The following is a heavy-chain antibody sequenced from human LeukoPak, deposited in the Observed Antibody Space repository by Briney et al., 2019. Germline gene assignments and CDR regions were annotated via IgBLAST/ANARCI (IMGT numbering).Heavy chain of an antibody. Sequence: PGGTLRLSCAASGFTFSSYGMNWVRQAPGKGLEWVSGISPSGGITYYTDSVKGRFTISRDNSKNTQSLQMNSLRAEDTALYYCANAADVGDPTHWYFDLWGRGTLVTVSS. J-gene: IGHJ2*01. V-gene: IGHV3-23*01. CDR2: ISPSGGIT. D-gene: IGHD2-21*02. CDR3: ANAADVGDPTHWYFDL. CDR1: GFTFSSYG.